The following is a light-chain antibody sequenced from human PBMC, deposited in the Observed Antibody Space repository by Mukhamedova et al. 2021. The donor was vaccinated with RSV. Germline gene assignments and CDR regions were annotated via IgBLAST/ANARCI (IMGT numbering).Light chain of an antibody. J-gene: IGKJ5*01. CDR2: DAP. CDR3: QQFKSFPIT. V-gene: IGKV1-13*02. Sequence: WYQRRVHGKAPKLLIYDAPSLENGVPLRFSGSGSGTDFTLTVTSLWPEDFATYYCQQFKSFPITFGQGTRVEIK.